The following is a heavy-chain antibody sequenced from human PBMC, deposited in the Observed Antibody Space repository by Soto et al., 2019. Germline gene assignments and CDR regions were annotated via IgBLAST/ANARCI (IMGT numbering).Heavy chain of an antibody. CDR3: ARWAAGFDY. Sequence: ASVKVSCKASGYTFTDHDISWVRQAPGQGLEWMGWISTDSGWSIDAQNLRGRVTMTTDISTSTAYVEVRNLRSEDTAVYYCARWAAGFDYWGQGTLVTVS. D-gene: IGHD6-13*01. CDR2: ISTDSGWS. CDR1: GYTFTDHD. V-gene: IGHV1-18*01. J-gene: IGHJ4*02.